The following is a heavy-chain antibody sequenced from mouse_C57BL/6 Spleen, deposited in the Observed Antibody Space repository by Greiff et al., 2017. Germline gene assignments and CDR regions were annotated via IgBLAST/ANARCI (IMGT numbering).Heavy chain of an antibody. D-gene: IGHD3-3*01. CDR2: IYPGSGNT. J-gene: IGHJ2*01. Sequence: VQLQQSGAELVRPGASVKLSCKASGYTFTDYYINWVKQRPGQGLEWIARIYPGSGNTYYNEKFKGKATLTAEKSSSTAYMQLSSLTSEDSAVYFCARERTGTRFDYWGQGTTLTVSS. V-gene: IGHV1-76*01. CDR3: ARERTGTRFDY. CDR1: GYTFTDYY.